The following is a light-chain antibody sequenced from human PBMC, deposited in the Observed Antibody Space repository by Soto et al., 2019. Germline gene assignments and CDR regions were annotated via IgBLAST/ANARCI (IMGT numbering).Light chain of an antibody. Sequence: QSVLTQPASVSGAPGQSITISCTGTSSDVGGYNYVSWYQQHPGRAPKLMIYDVSIRPSGVSNRFSGSKSGNTASPTISGLQAEDEADYYCSLYTSSSTDVFGTGTKVT. J-gene: IGLJ1*01. V-gene: IGLV2-14*01. CDR2: DVS. CDR3: SLYTSSSTDV. CDR1: SSDVGGYNY.